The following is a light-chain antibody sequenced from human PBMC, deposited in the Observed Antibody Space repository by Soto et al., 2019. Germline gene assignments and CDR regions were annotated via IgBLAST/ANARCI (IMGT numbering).Light chain of an antibody. V-gene: IGLV2-14*01. CDR2: DVS. CDR3: SSYTRSGVYV. J-gene: IGLJ1*01. Sequence: QSVLTQPAPVSGSPGQSITISCTGTSSDVGGYNAVSWYQQHPGRAPKLMIYDVSNRPSGISNRFSGSKSGSTASLTISGLQAEDDADYYCSSYTRSGVYVFGAGTKVTVL. CDR1: SSDVGGYNA.